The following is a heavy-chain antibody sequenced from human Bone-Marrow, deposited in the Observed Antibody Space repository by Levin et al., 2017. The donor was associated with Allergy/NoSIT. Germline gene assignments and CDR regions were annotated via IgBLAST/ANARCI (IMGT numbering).Heavy chain of an antibody. CDR3: ARRYTGNNFDY. Sequence: KTSETLSLTCAVYGASFSDYYWSWIRQAPGKGLEWIGEINHRGSTTYNPSLKSRVILSVDTSKDQFSLMVTSVTAADTALYFCARRYTGNNFDYWGLGTRVTVSS. D-gene: IGHD1-26*01. CDR1: GASFSDYY. J-gene: IGHJ4*02. V-gene: IGHV4-34*01. CDR2: INHRGST.